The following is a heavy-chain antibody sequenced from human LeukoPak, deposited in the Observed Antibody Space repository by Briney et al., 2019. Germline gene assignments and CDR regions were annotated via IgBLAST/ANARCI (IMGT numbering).Heavy chain of an antibody. Sequence: GGSLRLSCASAGHTHRLNYIRGLRQAPGKGLEWVSIIHSGGNTYYADSVKGRFTISRDNSKNTLYLQMNSLRAEDTAVYYCTRANSATIPGVDPWGQGTLVTVSS. CDR3: TRANSATIPGVDP. V-gene: IGHV3-53*01. D-gene: IGHD1-26*01. CDR1: GHTHRLNY. CDR2: IHSGGNT. J-gene: IGHJ5*02.